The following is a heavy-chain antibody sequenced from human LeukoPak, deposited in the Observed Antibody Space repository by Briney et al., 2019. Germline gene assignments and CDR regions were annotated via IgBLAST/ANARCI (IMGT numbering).Heavy chain of an antibody. V-gene: IGHV1-69*06. CDR1: GGTFSSYA. CDR3: AKDLFAMTQWEQLGY. CDR2: IITIFHTP. D-gene: IGHD1-26*01. J-gene: IGHJ4*02. Sequence: SVKVSCKASGGTFSSYAFSWVRQAPGQGLEWMGVIITIFHTPYYAPKFQGRVTITADKSTSTVYMEVSSLRTEDTAVYYCAKDLFAMTQWEQLGYWGQGTLVTVSS.